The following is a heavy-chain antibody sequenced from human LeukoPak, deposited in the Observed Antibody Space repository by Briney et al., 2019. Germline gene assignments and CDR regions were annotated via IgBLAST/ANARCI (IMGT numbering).Heavy chain of an antibody. CDR1: GGSFSGYY. V-gene: IGHV4-34*01. Sequence: PSETLSLTCAVYGGSFSGYYWSWIRQPPGKGLEWIGEINHSGSTNYNPSLKSRVTISVDTSKNQFSLKLSSVTAADTAVYYCARRGGTTVTTGDYFDYWGQGTLVTVSS. CDR2: INHSGST. J-gene: IGHJ4*02. D-gene: IGHD4-17*01. CDR3: ARRGGTTVTTGDYFDY.